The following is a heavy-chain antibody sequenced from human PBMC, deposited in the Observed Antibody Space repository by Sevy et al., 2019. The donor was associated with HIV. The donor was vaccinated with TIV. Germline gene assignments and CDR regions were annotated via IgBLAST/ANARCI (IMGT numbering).Heavy chain of an antibody. Sequence: GGSLRLSCGASGFTFSSYSMNWVRQAPGKGLELVSYISTSSSTIYYADSVKGRFTISRDNAKNSLYLQMNSLRDEDTAVYYCARDRHISEYYYTPFDYWGQGTLVTVSS. J-gene: IGHJ4*02. V-gene: IGHV3-48*02. CDR3: ARDRHISEYYYTPFDY. D-gene: IGHD3-22*01. CDR2: ISTSSSTI. CDR1: GFTFSSYS.